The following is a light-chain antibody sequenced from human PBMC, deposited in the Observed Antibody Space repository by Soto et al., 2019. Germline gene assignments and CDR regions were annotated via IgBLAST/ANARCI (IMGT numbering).Light chain of an antibody. J-gene: IGLJ3*02. CDR1: SSDVSAYDS. CDR3: SSFTNRNTWV. V-gene: IGLV2-14*01. Sequence: QSALTQPASVSGSPGQSITISCTGTSSDVSAYDSVSWHQQHPGKAPKLLLYEVTNRPSGLSDRFSGSKSGNTASLTISGLQAEDEADYYCSSFTNRNTWVFGGGTKLTVL. CDR2: EVT.